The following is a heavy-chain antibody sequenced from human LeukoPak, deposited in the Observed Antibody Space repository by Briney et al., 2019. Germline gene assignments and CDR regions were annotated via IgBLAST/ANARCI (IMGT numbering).Heavy chain of an antibody. D-gene: IGHD4-17*01. V-gene: IGHV3-30*18. CDR3: AKDRPYDYGDYGGRDV. CDR1: GFTFSSYG. CDR2: ISYDGSNK. Sequence: PGGSLRLSCAASGFTFSSYGMHWVRQAPGKGLEWVAVISYDGSNKYYADSVKGRFTISRDNSKNTLYLQMNSLRAEDTAVYYCAKDRPYDYGDYGGRDVWGQGTTVTVSS. J-gene: IGHJ6*02.